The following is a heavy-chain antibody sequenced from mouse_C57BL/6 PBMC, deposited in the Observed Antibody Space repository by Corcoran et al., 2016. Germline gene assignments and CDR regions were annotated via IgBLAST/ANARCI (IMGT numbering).Heavy chain of an antibody. CDR2: INTYSGVP. J-gene: IGHJ4*01. CDR1: GYTFTTYG. CDR3: ARGPLYAMDY. V-gene: IGHV9-3*01. Sequence: QIQLVQSGPELKKPGETVKISCKASGYTFTTYGMSWVKQAPGKGLKWMGWINTYSGVPTYADDFKGRFAFSLETSASIAYLQINNLKNEDTATYFCARGPLYAMDYWGQGTSVTVSS.